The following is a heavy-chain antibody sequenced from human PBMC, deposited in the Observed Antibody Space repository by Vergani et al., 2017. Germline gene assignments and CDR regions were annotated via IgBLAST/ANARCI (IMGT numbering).Heavy chain of an antibody. CDR2: ISSSSSYI. D-gene: IGHD6-13*01. J-gene: IGHJ4*02. V-gene: IGHV3-21*01. CDR3: ARAGIAASGDDY. CDR1: GLTFSSYS. Sequence: EVQLVESGGGLVKPGGSLRLSCAASGLTFSSYSMNWVRQAPGKGLEWVSSISSSSSYIYYADSVKGRFTISRDNAKNSLYLQMNSLRAEDTAVYYCARAGIAASGDDYWGQGTLVTVSS.